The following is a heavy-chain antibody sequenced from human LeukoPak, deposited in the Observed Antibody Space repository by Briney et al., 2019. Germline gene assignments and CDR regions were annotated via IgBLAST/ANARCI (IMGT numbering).Heavy chain of an antibody. J-gene: IGHJ4*02. CDR1: GFTFGTYA. Sequence: GGSLRLSCAASGFTFGTYAMSWVRQAPGKGLEWVANIKQDGSEKYYVDSVKGRFTISRDNAKNSLYLQMNSLRAEDTAVYYCARDMDFANYWGQGTLVTVSS. CDR3: ARDMDFANY. CDR2: IKQDGSEK. D-gene: IGHD2-2*03. V-gene: IGHV3-7*01.